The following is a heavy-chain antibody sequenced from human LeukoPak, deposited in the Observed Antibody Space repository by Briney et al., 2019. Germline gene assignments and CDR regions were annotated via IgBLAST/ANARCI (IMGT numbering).Heavy chain of an antibody. Sequence: GESLKISCKASGYTFSTYWIAWMRQMPGKGLEWMGIISPRDFDTRYGPSFQGQVTISVDKSITTAYLQWNSLKASDTAMYYCARQAPYFIDVSGNDAFDIWGQGTMVTVSS. CDR3: ARQAPYFIDVSGNDAFDI. CDR1: GYTFSTYW. CDR2: ISPRDFDT. D-gene: IGHD5-12*01. V-gene: IGHV5-51*01. J-gene: IGHJ3*02.